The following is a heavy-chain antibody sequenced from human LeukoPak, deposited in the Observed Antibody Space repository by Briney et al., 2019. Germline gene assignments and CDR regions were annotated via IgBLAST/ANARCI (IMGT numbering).Heavy chain of an antibody. CDR3: ANGGTYSSGP. D-gene: IGHD3-22*01. Sequence: GGSLRLSCAASGFTFSNSWMSWVRQAPGKGLEWVATIKPDGSAQYYVDSVKGRFTISRDNAKNSLFLQINSLRAEDTAVYYCANGGTYSSGPWGQGTLVTVSP. CDR2: IKPDGSAQ. CDR1: GFTFSNSW. J-gene: IGHJ5*02. V-gene: IGHV3-7*01.